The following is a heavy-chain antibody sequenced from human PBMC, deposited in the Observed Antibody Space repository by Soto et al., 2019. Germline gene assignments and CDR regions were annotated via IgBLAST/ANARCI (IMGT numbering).Heavy chain of an antibody. CDR3: AGRCDSTTCLGHFDY. CDR1: GGTFNNYV. D-gene: IGHD2-2*01. J-gene: IGHJ4*02. CDR2: ILPIFATA. V-gene: IGHV1-69*06. Sequence: QVQLVQSGAEVKKPGSSVKVSCKASGGTFNNYVVNWVRQAPGQGLEWMGGILPIFATANYALKFQGRVTITADKSTSTAYMELTSLRSEDTAVYYCAGRCDSTTCLGHFDYWGQGTLVTVAS.